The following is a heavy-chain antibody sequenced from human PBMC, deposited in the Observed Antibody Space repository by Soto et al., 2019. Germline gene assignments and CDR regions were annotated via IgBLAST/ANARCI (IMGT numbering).Heavy chain of an antibody. CDR2: IYYMGST. D-gene: IGHD3-10*01. J-gene: IGHJ5*02. V-gene: IGHV4-39*01. CDR1: VGSISSSSYY. Sequence: SETLSLTCTVSVGSISSSSYYWGWILQPPGKGLEWIGSIYYMGSTYYNPSLKSRVTISVDTSKNQFSLKLSSVTAADTAVYYCASQSITMVRGVIVVWFDPWGQGTLVSVSS. CDR3: ASQSITMVRGVIVVWFDP.